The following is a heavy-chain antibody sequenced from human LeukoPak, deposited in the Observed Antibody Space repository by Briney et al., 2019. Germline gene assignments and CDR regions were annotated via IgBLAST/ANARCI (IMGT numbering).Heavy chain of an antibody. D-gene: IGHD3-10*01. Sequence: GGSLTLSCAASEFTFSSYAMSWVRQAPGKGLEWVSSISASGSLTYYADSVKGRFTISRDNSKSVLFLQMNSLTVDDTAVYYWAKGWFGETLHGPLDYGGQGTLVTVSS. CDR1: EFTFSSYA. J-gene: IGHJ4*02. CDR2: ISASGSLT. CDR3: AKGWFGETLHGPLDY. V-gene: IGHV3-23*01.